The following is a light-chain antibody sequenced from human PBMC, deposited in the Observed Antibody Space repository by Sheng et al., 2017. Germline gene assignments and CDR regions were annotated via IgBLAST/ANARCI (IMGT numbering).Light chain of an antibody. Sequence: QLVLTQAPSDSASLGASVKLTCTLNSGHNDYAIAWHQQQPGKGPRYLMKINTDGSHTKGDGIPARFLGSKSGAERYLTISSLQSEDEAVYYCQTWGTGIGIFGGGTRLTVL. J-gene: IGLJ2*01. V-gene: IGLV4-69*01. CDR3: QTWGTGIGI. CDR1: SGHNDYA. CDR2: INTDGSH.